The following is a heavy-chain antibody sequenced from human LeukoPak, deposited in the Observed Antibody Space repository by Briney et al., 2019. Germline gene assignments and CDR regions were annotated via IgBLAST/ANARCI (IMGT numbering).Heavy chain of an antibody. D-gene: IGHD4-11*01. CDR3: ARFRASYTPPKYNCFDP. V-gene: IGHV4-4*02. CDR1: GAPISSNNW. CDR2: IYHSGNT. Sequence: SETLSLTCAVSGAPISSNNWWWFWVRQPPGKGLEWIGEIYHSGNTNYNPSLKSRVTMLIDQSKNQFSLKLSSVTTADTAVYYCARFRASYTPPKYNCFDPWGQGTLVTVSS. J-gene: IGHJ5*02.